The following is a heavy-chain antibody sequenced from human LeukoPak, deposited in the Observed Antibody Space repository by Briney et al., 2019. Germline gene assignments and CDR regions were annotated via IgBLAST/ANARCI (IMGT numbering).Heavy chain of an antibody. CDR1: GGSISSYY. CDR3: ARGLYGDYGRVDAFDI. D-gene: IGHD4-17*01. J-gene: IGHJ3*02. CDR2: IYYSGST. Sequence: PPETLSLTCTVSGGSISSYYWSWLRQPPGKGLEWIGYIYYSGSTNYNPSLTSRVTISVDTSKNQFSLKLSSVTAADTAVYYCARGLYGDYGRVDAFDIWGQGTMVTVSS. V-gene: IGHV4-59*01.